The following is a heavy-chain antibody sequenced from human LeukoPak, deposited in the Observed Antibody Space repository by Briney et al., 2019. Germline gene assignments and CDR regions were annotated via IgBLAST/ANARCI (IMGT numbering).Heavy chain of an antibody. CDR1: GGSISSGDYY. Sequence: SQTLSLTCTVSGGSISSGDYYWSWIRQPPGKGLEWIGYIYYSGSTYYNPSHKSRVTISVDTSKNQSSLKLSSVTAADTAVYYCARAERNAFDIWGQGTMVTVSS. J-gene: IGHJ3*02. D-gene: IGHD1-1*01. CDR3: ARAERNAFDI. V-gene: IGHV4-30-4*08. CDR2: IYYSGST.